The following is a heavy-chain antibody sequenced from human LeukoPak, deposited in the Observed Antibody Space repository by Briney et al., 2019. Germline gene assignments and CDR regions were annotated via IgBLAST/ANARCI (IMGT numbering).Heavy chain of an antibody. J-gene: IGHJ3*02. Sequence: PSETLSLTCAVYGGSFSGYYWSWIRQPPGKGLERIGEINHSGSTNYNPSLKSRVTISVDTSKNQFSLKLSSVTAADTAVYYCARASVAGTYNDAFDIWGQGTMVTVSS. CDR3: ARASVAGTYNDAFDI. D-gene: IGHD6-19*01. V-gene: IGHV4-34*01. CDR2: INHSGST. CDR1: GGSFSGYY.